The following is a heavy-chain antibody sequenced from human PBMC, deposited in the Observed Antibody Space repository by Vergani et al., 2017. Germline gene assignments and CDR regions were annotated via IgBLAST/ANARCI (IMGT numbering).Heavy chain of an antibody. CDR3: ATKSCGTPGCQIGYFRE. Sequence: QVHLVESGGGVVQPGRSLRLSCVVSGFTSSYYGMHWVRQAPGKGLEWVAVISYDGTQKYWAESVKGRFTISRDNSKSTLYLQMNSLRTEDTAVYYCATKSCGTPGCQIGYFREWGQGTLVTVSS. D-gene: IGHD2-15*01. CDR2: ISYDGTQK. V-gene: IGHV3-30*03. CDR1: GFTSSYYG. J-gene: IGHJ1*01.